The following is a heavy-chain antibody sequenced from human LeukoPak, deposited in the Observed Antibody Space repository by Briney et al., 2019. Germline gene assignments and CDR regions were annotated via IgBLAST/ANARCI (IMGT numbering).Heavy chain of an antibody. CDR3: ARGSQYYDSSQDWFDP. V-gene: IGHV3-21*01. D-gene: IGHD3-22*01. CDR2: ISSSSSYI. J-gene: IGHJ5*02. CDR1: GFTFSSYS. Sequence: GRSLRLSCAASGFTFSSYSMNWVRQAPGKGLEWVSSISSSSSYIYYADSVKGRFTISRDNAKNSLYLQMNSLRAEDTAVYYCARGSQYYDSSQDWFDPWGQGTLVTVSS.